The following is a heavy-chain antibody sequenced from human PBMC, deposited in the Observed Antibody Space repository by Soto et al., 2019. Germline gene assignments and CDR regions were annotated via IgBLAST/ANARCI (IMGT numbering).Heavy chain of an antibody. CDR1: GFTFSRDS. V-gene: IGHV3-21*01. Sequence: GGSLRLSCEASGFTFSRDSMNWVRQAPGKGLEWVASISSGSCDTWYADSVKGRFIISRDNAQNSLFLQMNTLRPEDTAMYYCARVAYWGPGTPVTVSS. CDR2: ISSGSCDT. CDR3: ARVAY. J-gene: IGHJ4*02.